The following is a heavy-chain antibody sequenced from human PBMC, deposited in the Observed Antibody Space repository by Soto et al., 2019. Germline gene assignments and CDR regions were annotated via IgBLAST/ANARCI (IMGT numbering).Heavy chain of an antibody. CDR1: AVSIRSYG. V-gene: IGHV4-59*08. J-gene: IGHJ4*02. CDR3: ARLSVPIVVFDD. D-gene: IGHD3-22*01. CDR2: IYYSGST. Sequence: SETLSLTCTVSAVSIRSYGWSWIRQPPGEGLEWIGYIYYSGSTHYNPSLKSRVTISIDTSKTQFSLKLSSVTAADTAVYYCARLSVPIVVFDDWDQGPLGT.